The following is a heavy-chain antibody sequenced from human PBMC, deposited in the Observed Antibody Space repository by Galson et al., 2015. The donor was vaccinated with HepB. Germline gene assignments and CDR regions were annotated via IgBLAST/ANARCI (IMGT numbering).Heavy chain of an antibody. CDR3: AKDPSDSTSCYYFDA. CDR1: GFMFPNYA. CDR2: ISGNAGTT. V-gene: IGHV3-23*01. Sequence: SLRLSCAASGFMFPNYAMTWVRQTPGKGLEWVSSISGNAGTTYYADSVKGRFTISRDNSKDMLFLQMNSLKVEDTAVYYCAKDPSDSTSCYYFDAWGQGTLVPVSS. D-gene: IGHD6-13*01. J-gene: IGHJ4*02.